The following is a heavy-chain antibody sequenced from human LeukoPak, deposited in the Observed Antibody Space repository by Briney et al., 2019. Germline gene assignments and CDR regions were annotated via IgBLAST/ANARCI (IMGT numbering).Heavy chain of an antibody. CDR3: AREYYYDSSGYSFDY. D-gene: IGHD3-22*01. V-gene: IGHV4-30-4*01. CDR2: IYYSGST. CDR1: GGSISSGDYY. Sequence: PSETLSLTCTVSGGSISSGDYYWSWLRQPPGKGLEWIGYIYYSGSTYYNPSLKSRVTISVDTSKNQFSLKLSSVTAADTAVYYCAREYYYDSSGYSFDYWGQGTLVTVSS. J-gene: IGHJ4*02.